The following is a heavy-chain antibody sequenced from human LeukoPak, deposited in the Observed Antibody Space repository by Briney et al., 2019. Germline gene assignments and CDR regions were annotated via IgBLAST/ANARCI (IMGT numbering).Heavy chain of an antibody. V-gene: IGHV4-59*01. CDR3: ARDYYFDY. J-gene: IGHJ4*02. CDR1: GDSISSYY. CDR2: IYYSGCT. Sequence: SETLSLTCTVSGDSISSYYWSWIRQPPGKGLEWIGYIYYSGCTNYNPSLKSRVTISIDTSKDQFSLKLSSVTAADTAVYYCARDYYFDYWGQGTLVTVSS.